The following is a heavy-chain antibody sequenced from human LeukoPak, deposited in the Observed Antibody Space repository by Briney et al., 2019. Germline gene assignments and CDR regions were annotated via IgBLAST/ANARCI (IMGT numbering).Heavy chain of an antibody. CDR1: DGSFNFYF. CDR2: IDNRGST. D-gene: IGHD3-10*01. Sequence: ASETLSLTCTVSDGSFNFYFWHWIRQPPGRGLDWIGEIDNRGSTQYNPSLRSRVTISVDTSRNQFSLELTSVTAADTAVYFCARDSHSGFQWGQGTLVTVSS. V-gene: IGHV4-34*01. J-gene: IGHJ4*02. CDR3: ARDSHSGFQ.